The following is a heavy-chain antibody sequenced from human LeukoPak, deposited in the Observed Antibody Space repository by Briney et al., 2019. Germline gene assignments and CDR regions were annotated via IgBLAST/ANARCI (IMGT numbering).Heavy chain of an antibody. CDR3: ARGSPIVVVVAATPCRFDP. Sequence: MSSETLSLTCTVSGGSISSSNYYWGWIRQPPGKGLEWIASINYSGSTYYNPSLKSRVTISLDTSKNLFSLKLSSVTAADTAVYYCARGSPIVVVVAATPCRFDPWGQGTLVTVSS. V-gene: IGHV4-39*07. CDR1: GGSISSSNYY. CDR2: INYSGST. D-gene: IGHD2-15*01. J-gene: IGHJ5*02.